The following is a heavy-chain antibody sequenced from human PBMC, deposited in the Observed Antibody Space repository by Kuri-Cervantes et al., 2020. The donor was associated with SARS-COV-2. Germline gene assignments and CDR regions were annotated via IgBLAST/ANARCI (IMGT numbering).Heavy chain of an antibody. CDR3: ARDQGPLWSDAFDI. CDR2: MNPNSGNT. D-gene: IGHD3-10*01. J-gene: IGHJ3*02. CDR1: GYTFTSYD. V-gene: IGHV1-8*01. Sequence: ASVKVSCKASGYTFTSYDINWVRQATGQGLEWMGWMNPNSGNTSYAQKFQGRVTMTRDTSTSTVYMELSSLRSEDTAVYYCARDQGPLWSDAFDIWGQGTMVTVSS.